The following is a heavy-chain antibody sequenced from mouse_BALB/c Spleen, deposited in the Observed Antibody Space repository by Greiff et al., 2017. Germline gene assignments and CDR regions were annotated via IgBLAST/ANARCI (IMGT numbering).Heavy chain of an antibody. D-gene: IGHD2-4*01. CDR3: ARHGDYDSWFAY. Sequence: EVQLVESGGGLVKPGGSLKLSCAASGFTFSSYAMSWVRQTPEKRLEWVATISSGGSYTYYPDSVKGRFTISRDNAKNTLYLQMSSLRSEDTAMYYCARHGDYDSWFAYWGQGTLVTVSA. CDR2: ISSGGSYT. J-gene: IGHJ3*01. V-gene: IGHV5-9-3*01. CDR1: GFTFSSYA.